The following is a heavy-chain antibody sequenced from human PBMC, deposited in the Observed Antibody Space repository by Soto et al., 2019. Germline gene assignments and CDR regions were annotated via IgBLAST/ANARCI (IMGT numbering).Heavy chain of an antibody. CDR3: AKDKTRYFDWLFDY. CDR2: ISWNSGSI. V-gene: IGHV3-9*01. Sequence: LRLSCAASGFTFDDYAMHWVRQAPGKGLEWVSGISWNSGSIGYADSVKGRFTISRDNAKNSLYLQMNSLRAEDTALYYCAKDKTRYFDWLFDYWGQGTLVTVSS. J-gene: IGHJ4*02. CDR1: GFTFDDYA. D-gene: IGHD3-9*01.